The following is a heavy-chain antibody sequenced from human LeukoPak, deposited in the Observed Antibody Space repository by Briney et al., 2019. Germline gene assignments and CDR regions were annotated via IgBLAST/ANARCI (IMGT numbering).Heavy chain of an antibody. V-gene: IGHV3-30-3*01. CDR2: ILYDGSNK. CDR3: ARVPYGSGTYTDY. Sequence: GGSLRLSCTASGFTFSTHDMHWVRQAPGKGLEWVAIILYDGSNKHYADSVKGRFSISRDNSTNTLYLQMNSLRAEDTAVYYCARVPYGSGTYTDYWGQGTLVTVSS. CDR1: GFTFSTHD. J-gene: IGHJ4*02. D-gene: IGHD3-10*01.